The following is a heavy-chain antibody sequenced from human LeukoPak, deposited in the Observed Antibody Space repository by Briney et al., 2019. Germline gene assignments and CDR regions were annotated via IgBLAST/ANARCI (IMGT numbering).Heavy chain of an antibody. CDR3: ARGQQLVQYYFDY. J-gene: IGHJ4*02. V-gene: IGHV4-59*01. CDR2: IYYSGST. Sequence: PSETLSLTCAVSGGSISSYYWSWIRQPPRKRLERIAYIYYSGSTNYNPSLKSRVTMSVDTSKNQFSLKLSSVTAADTAVYYCARGQQLVQYYFDYWGQGTLVTVSS. CDR1: GGSISSYY. D-gene: IGHD6-13*01.